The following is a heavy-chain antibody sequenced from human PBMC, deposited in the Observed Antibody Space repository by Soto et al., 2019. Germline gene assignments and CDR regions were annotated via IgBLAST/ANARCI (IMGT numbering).Heavy chain of an antibody. D-gene: IGHD2-15*01. V-gene: IGHV1-69*01. CDR2: IIPIFGTA. Sequence: VQLVQSGAEVKKPGSSVKVSCKASGGTYSSYAISWVRQAPGQGLEWMGGIIPIFGTANYAQKFQGRVTITADESTSTAYMELSSLRSEDTAVYYCARDRSDIVVVVAATRGYYGMDVWGQGTTVTVSS. CDR1: GGTYSSYA. CDR3: ARDRSDIVVVVAATRGYYGMDV. J-gene: IGHJ6*02.